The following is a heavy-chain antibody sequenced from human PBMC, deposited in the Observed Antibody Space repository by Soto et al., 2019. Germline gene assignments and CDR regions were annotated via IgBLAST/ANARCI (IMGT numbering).Heavy chain of an antibody. V-gene: IGHV3-21*01. Sequence: GGSLRLSCAASGFTFSRYSMNWVRQAPGKGLEWVSSISTSSYTYYADSVKGRFTISRDNAKNSLYLQMNSLRAEDTAVYYCASSDYGDYVSFDYWGQGTLVTVSS. CDR1: GFTFSRYS. CDR3: ASSDYGDYVSFDY. D-gene: IGHD4-17*01. J-gene: IGHJ4*02. CDR2: ISTSSYT.